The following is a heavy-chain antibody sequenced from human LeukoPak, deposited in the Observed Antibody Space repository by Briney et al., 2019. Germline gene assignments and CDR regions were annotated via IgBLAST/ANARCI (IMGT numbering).Heavy chain of an antibody. J-gene: IGHJ4*02. V-gene: IGHV3-21*04. Sequence: TGGSLRLSCAASGFTFSSYSMNWVRQAPGKGLEWVSSISSSNSSIHYADSVKGRFTISRDNAKNSLYLQMNSLRAEDTAVYYCAKPATLRGPRYYDSNPYPVWYFDYWGQGTLVTVSS. D-gene: IGHD3-22*01. CDR1: GFTFSSYS. CDR2: ISSSNSSI. CDR3: AKPATLRGPRYYDSNPYPVWYFDY.